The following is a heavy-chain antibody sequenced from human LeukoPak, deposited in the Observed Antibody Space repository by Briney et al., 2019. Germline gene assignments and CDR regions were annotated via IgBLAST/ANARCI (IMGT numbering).Heavy chain of an antibody. CDR2: IIPIFGTA. V-gene: IGHV1-69*13. CDR3: ARDRCSGGSCYYFDY. D-gene: IGHD2-15*01. CDR1: GGTFSSYA. J-gene: IGHJ4*02. Sequence: ASVKVSCKASGGTFSSYAISWVRQAPGQGLEWMGGIIPIFGTANYARKFQGRVTITADESTSTAYMELSSLRSEDTAVYYCARDRCSGGSCYYFDYWGQGTLVTVSS.